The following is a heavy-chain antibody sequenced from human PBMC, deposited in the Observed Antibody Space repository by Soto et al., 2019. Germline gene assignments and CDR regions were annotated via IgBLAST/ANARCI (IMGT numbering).Heavy chain of an antibody. V-gene: IGHV3-30*18. CDR1: GFTFTDHG. Sequence: QVQLVESGGGVVQPGRSLRLSCEASGFTFTDHGMHWVRQAPGKGLEWVAVIGYDGNNIYYGDSVKGRFTISRDNSKNTLYLQMNILRIEDTAVYYCAKEVYGDYEGSFDYWGQGTLVTVSS. CDR3: AKEVYGDYEGSFDY. CDR2: IGYDGNNI. D-gene: IGHD4-17*01. J-gene: IGHJ4*02.